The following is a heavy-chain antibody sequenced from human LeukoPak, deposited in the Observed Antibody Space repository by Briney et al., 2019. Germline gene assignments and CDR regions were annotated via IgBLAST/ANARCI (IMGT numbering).Heavy chain of an antibody. J-gene: IGHJ4*02. Sequence: ASVKVSCKASGYTFTGYYMHWARQAPGQGLQWMGWINPNSGGTNYAQKFQGRVTMTRDTSISTAYMELSRLRSDDTAVYYCARARNCGGDCYSGFDYWGQGTLVTVSS. V-gene: IGHV1-2*02. CDR3: ARARNCGGDCYSGFDY. CDR1: GYTFTGYY. D-gene: IGHD2-21*02. CDR2: INPNSGGT.